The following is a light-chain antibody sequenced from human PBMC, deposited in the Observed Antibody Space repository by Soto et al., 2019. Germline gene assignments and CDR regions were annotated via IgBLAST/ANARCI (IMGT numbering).Light chain of an antibody. CDR2: EGS. Sequence: QSALTQPASVSGSPGQSITISCTGTSSDVGTYNLVSWYQQHPGKAPKLMIYEGSKRPSGLSNRFSGSKSGNTASLTISGVQAEDEADYYCCSYAGSSTLVFGGGTKVTVL. J-gene: IGLJ3*02. CDR1: SSDVGTYNL. CDR3: CSYAGSSTLV. V-gene: IGLV2-23*01.